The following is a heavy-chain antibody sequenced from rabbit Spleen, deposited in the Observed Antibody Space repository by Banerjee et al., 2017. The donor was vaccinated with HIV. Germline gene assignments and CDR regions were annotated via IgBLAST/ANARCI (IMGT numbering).Heavy chain of an antibody. Sequence: QTLEESGGDLVKPGASLTLTCTASGFDLSNYYYIYWVRQAPGKGLEWIGCIYTGGSGGIYYASWARGRLTISKTSSPTVTLQMTSLTAADTVTYFCGRSSNAGYAGYGYGSNLWGPGTLVTVS. J-gene: IGHJ4*01. D-gene: IGHD7-1*01. V-gene: IGHV1S40*01. CDR3: GRSSNAGYAGYGYGSNL. CDR2: IYTGGSGGI. CDR1: GFDLSNYYY.